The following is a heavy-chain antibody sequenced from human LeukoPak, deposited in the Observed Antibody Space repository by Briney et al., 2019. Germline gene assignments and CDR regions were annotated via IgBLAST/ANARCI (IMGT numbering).Heavy chain of an antibody. CDR2: INSDGRSK. Sequence: GGSLRLSCAASGFTLSNYWMHWVRQAPGKGLVWVSRINSDGRSKTFADSVKGRFTISRDNAKNTLYLQMNSLRTEDTAVYYCARDQLYCSGGICYFDYWGQGTLVTVSS. CDR1: GFTLSNYW. CDR3: ARDQLYCSGGICYFDY. J-gene: IGHJ4*02. D-gene: IGHD2-8*02. V-gene: IGHV3-74*03.